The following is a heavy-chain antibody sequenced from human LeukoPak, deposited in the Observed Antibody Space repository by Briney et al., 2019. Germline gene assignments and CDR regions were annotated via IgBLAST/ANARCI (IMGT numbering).Heavy chain of an antibody. V-gene: IGHV4-34*01. CDR2: INHSGST. CDR3: ARGLSAIVH. D-gene: IGHD2-21*02. CDR1: GGSFSGYY. J-gene: IGHJ4*02. Sequence: SETLSLTCAVFGGSFSGYYWSWIRQPPGKGLEWIGEINHSGSTNYNPSLKSRVTISVDTSKNQFPLKLSSVTAADTAVYYCARGLSAIVHWGQGTLVTVSS.